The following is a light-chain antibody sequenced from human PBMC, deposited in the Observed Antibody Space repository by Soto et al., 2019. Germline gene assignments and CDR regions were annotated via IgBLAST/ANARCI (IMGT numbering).Light chain of an antibody. CDR1: SSDVGGYNY. Sequence: QSALTQPASVSGSPEQSITISCTGTSSDVGGYNYVSWYQQHPGKTPKLMIYEVSNRPSGVSNRFSGSKSGNTASLTISGLQAEDEGWYYCSSYTSSSTDVFGTGTKLTVL. V-gene: IGLV2-14*01. CDR3: SSYTSSSTDV. CDR2: EVS. J-gene: IGLJ1*01.